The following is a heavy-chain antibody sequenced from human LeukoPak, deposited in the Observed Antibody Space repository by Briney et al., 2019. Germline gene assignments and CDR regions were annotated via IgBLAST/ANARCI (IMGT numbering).Heavy chain of an antibody. CDR2: IIPIFGTA. V-gene: IGHV1-69*13. CDR3: ARGRDGYNLSMDV. Sequence: SVKVSCKASGGTFSSYAISWVRQAPRQGPEWMGGIIPIFGTANYAQKFQGRVTITADESTSTAYMELSSLRSEDTAVYYCARGRDGYNLSMDVWGQGTTVTVSS. J-gene: IGHJ6*02. CDR1: GGTFSSYA. D-gene: IGHD5-24*01.